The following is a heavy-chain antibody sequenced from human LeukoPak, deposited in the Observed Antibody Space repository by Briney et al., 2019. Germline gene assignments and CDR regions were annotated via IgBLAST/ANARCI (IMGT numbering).Heavy chain of an antibody. V-gene: IGHV1-2*02. CDR3: ARDLGGSYAVY. J-gene: IGHJ4*02. CDR1: GYTFTGYY. Sequence: ASVKVPCKASGYTFTGYYMHWVRQAPGQGLEWMGWINPNSGGTNYAQKFQGRVTMTRDTSISTAYMELSRLRSDNTAVYYCARDLGGSYAVYWGQGTLVTVSS. CDR2: INPNSGGT. D-gene: IGHD1-26*01.